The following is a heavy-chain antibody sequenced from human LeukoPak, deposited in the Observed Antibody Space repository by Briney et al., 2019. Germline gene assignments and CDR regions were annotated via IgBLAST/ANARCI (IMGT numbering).Heavy chain of an antibody. CDR1: GLTFSSYS. CDR3: ARDPRHIAAAGTEWFDP. J-gene: IGHJ5*02. Sequence: KSGGSLRLSCAASGLTFSSYSMIWVRQAPGKGLEWVSSISSSSSSYIFYADSVKGRFTISRDNAKKSLYLQMNSLRAEDTAVYYCARDPRHIAAAGTEWFDPWGQGTLVTVSS. CDR2: ISSSSSSYI. V-gene: IGHV3-21*01. D-gene: IGHD6-13*01.